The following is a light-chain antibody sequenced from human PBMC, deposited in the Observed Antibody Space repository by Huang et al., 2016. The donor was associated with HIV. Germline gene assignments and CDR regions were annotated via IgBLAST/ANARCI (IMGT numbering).Light chain of an antibody. Sequence: DIQMTQSPSSLSASVGDRVTITCRASQGISNSLAWYQQKPGKAPTLRLSAASRLESGVPSRFGGSGSGTEYTLTINSLQPEDFATYHCQQYYITPYSFGQGTKLEIK. J-gene: IGKJ2*01. CDR2: AAS. V-gene: IGKV1-NL1*01. CDR3: QQYYITPYS. CDR1: QGISNS.